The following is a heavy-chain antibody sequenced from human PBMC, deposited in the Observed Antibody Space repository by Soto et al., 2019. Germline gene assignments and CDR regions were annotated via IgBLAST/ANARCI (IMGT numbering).Heavy chain of an antibody. CDR2: VIPIFGTP. V-gene: IGHV1-69*06. CDR1: GGTFGSYA. Sequence: QVQLVQSGAEVKKPGSSVKVSCKSSGGTFGSYAISWVRQAPGQGLEWMGGVIPIFGTPHYAQKFHGRVTITADIPTSTDYLELSSLKSADTAVYYCEKIRWTISLQEEDAIWGQGTLVTVSS. D-gene: IGHD2-15*01. CDR3: EKIRWTISLQEEDAI. J-gene: IGHJ4*02.